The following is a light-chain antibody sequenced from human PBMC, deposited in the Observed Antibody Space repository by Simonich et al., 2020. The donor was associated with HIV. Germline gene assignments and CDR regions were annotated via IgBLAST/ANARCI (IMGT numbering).Light chain of an antibody. V-gene: IGLV2-23*01. Sequence: QSALTQPASVSGSPGQPITIPCPGTSSDVGSYNRVSWAQQHPGKAPKLMIYEGSERPSWVSNRFSGSKSGNTASLTISGLQAEDEADYYCCSYAGSSTWVFGGGTKLTVL. CDR3: CSYAGSSTWV. J-gene: IGLJ3*02. CDR1: SSDVGSYNR. CDR2: EGS.